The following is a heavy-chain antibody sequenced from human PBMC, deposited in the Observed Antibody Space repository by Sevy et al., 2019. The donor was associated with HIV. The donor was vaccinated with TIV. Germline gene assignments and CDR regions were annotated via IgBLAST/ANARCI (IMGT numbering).Heavy chain of an antibody. CDR1: GFPFSSYD. J-gene: IGHJ6*02. CDR3: ARVRGVPRTRGSYQYGMDV. CDR2: ISSSSNFV. D-gene: IGHD3-10*01. Sequence: GGCLRLSCTASGFPFSSYDMNWVRQAPGQGLEWISSISSSSNFVYQADSVKGRFTISRDNAKNSLFLQMNSLTVEDTAVYYCARVRGVPRTRGSYQYGMDVWGQGTTVTVSS. V-gene: IGHV3-21*06.